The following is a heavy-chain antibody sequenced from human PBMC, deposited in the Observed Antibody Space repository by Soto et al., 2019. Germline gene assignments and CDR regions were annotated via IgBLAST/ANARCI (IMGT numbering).Heavy chain of an antibody. Sequence: EVQVVESGGASIQPGGSLRLSCVVSGFTFSSHSMHWVRQAPGKGLEWVSYISGSSRTIYYADSVKGRFTISRDNAKNSLSLEMNNLRGDDTAVYYCARAPGPYEFWTGFCNGMDVWGQGTTVTVSS. CDR3: ARAPGPYEFWTGFCNGMDV. D-gene: IGHD3-3*01. J-gene: IGHJ6*02. V-gene: IGHV3-48*01. CDR1: GFTFSSHS. CDR2: ISGSSRTI.